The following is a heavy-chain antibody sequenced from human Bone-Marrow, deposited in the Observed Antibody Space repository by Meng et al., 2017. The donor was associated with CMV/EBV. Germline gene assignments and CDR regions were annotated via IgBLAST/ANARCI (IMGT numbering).Heavy chain of an antibody. CDR3: ARRSRDGYMGPDY. V-gene: IGHV5-51*01. CDR1: GYRFTNYW. Sequence: GESLKISCKASGYRFTNYWIGWVRQMPGKGLEWMGIIYPGDSDTRYSPSFQGQVTISADKSIITAYLQWSSLKASDTAMYYCARRSRDGYMGPDYWGQGTLVTVSS. J-gene: IGHJ4*02. CDR2: IYPGDSDT. D-gene: IGHD5-24*01.